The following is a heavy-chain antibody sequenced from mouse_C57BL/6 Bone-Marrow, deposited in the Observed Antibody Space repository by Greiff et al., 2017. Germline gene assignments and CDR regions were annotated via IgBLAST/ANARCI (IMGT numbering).Heavy chain of an antibody. Sequence: VQLQQSGPGLVAPSQSLSITCTVPGFSLTSYAISWVRQPPGKGLEWLGVIWTGGGTNYNSALKSRLSISKDNSKSQVFLKMNSLQTDDTARYYCARNLGYDGYYVLFAYWGQGTLVTVSA. CDR2: IWTGGGT. J-gene: IGHJ3*01. D-gene: IGHD2-3*01. CDR1: GFSLTSYA. V-gene: IGHV2-9-1*01. CDR3: ARNLGYDGYYVLFAY.